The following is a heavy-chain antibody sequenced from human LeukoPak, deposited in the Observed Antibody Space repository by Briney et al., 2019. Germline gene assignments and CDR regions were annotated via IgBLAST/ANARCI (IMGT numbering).Heavy chain of an antibody. V-gene: IGHV1-18*01. J-gene: IGHJ4*02. Sequence: GASVKVSCKASGYTFTSYGISWVRQAPGQGLEWMGWISAYNGNTNYAQKLQGRVTMTTDTSTSTAYMELRSLRSDDTAVYYCARDPCSSTSCYGRGVDYWGQGTLVTVSS. D-gene: IGHD2-2*01. CDR1: GYTFTSYG. CDR3: ARDPCSSTSCYGRGVDY. CDR2: ISAYNGNT.